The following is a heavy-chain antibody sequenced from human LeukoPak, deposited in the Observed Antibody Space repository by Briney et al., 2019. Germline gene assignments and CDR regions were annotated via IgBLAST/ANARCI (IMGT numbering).Heavy chain of an antibody. D-gene: IGHD4-11*01. V-gene: IGHV3-73*01. J-gene: IGHJ4*02. CDR3: TAYNDYGNYVFDY. CDR2: IRSKGNSYAT. Sequence: GGSLRLSCAASGFSFSGSAMHWVRQASGKGLEWVGRIRSKGNSYATVYAAPVKGRLTISRDDSKNTAYLQMNSLKTEDSAVYYCTAYNDYGNYVFDYWGQGSLVTVSS. CDR1: GFSFSGSA.